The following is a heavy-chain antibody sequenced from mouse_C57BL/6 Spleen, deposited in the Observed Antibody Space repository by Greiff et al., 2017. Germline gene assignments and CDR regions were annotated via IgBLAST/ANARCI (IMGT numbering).Heavy chain of an antibody. CDR3: ESPLPEAMDC. V-gene: IGHV5-6*01. J-gene: IGHJ4*01. Sequence: EVQGVESGGDLVKPGGSLKLSCAASGFTFSSYGMSWVRQTPDKRLEWVATISSGGSYTYYPDSVKGRFTISRDNAKNTLYLQMSSLKSEDTAMYYCESPLPEAMDCWGHGPSVTASS. CDR2: ISSGGSYT. D-gene: IGHD2-1*01. CDR1: GFTFSSYG.